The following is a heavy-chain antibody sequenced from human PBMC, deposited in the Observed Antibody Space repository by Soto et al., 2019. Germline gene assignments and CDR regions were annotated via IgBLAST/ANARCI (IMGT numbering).Heavy chain of an antibody. CDR1: GFTFSNYA. Sequence: EVQLLESGGGLVQPGGSLRLSCTASGFTFSNYAMSWVRQAPGKGLAWVSGVDGGGGDTYYADSVKGRFTISRDNSRNTLFLQMISLRAEDTAVYYCAKRESGTTSHGGFDMRGQGTMVTVSS. CDR3: AKRESGTTSHGGFDM. CDR2: VDGGGGDT. V-gene: IGHV3-23*01. D-gene: IGHD2-2*01. J-gene: IGHJ3*02.